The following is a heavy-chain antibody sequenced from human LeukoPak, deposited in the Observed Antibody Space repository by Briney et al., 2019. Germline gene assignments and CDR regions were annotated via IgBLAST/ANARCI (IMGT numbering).Heavy chain of an antibody. CDR1: GGSISSYY. J-gene: IGHJ5*02. CDR3: ARGYCSGGSCYSSRHWFDP. D-gene: IGHD2-15*01. Sequence: SETLSLTFTVSGGSISSYYWSWIRQPPGKGLGWIGVIYFSGSTNYNPSLKSRVTISVDTSKNQFSLKLSSVTAADTAVYYCARGYCSGGSCYSSRHWFDPWGQGTLVTVSS. CDR2: IYFSGST. V-gene: IGHV4-59*01.